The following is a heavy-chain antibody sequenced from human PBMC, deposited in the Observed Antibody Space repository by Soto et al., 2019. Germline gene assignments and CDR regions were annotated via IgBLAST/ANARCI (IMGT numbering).Heavy chain of an antibody. V-gene: IGHV3-21*01. CDR1: GFTFSSYS. D-gene: IGHD3-3*01. Sequence: GGSLRLSCAASGFTFSSYSMNWVRQAPGKGLEWVSSISSSSSYIYYADSVKGRFTISRDNAKNSLYLQMNSLRAEDTAVYYCARGGIRFLDGGMDVWGQGTTVTVSS. J-gene: IGHJ6*02. CDR3: ARGGIRFLDGGMDV. CDR2: ISSSSSYI.